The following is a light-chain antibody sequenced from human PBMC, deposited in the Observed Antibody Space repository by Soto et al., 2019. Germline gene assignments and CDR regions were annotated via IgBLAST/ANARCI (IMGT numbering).Light chain of an antibody. CDR3: SSYTSSRAYV. J-gene: IGLJ1*01. V-gene: IGLV2-14*01. Sequence: QSGLAQAASVSGCPGQSITISCTGASSDVGGYNYVSWYQQQSGKAPKLMIHEVSNRPSGVSNRFSGSKSGNTASLTISGLQAEDEADYYCSSYTSSRAYVFGIGTKVTVL. CDR1: SSDVGGYNY. CDR2: EVS.